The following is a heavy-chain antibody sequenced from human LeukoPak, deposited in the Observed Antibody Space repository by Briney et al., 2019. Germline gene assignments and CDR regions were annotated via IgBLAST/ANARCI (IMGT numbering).Heavy chain of an antibody. D-gene: IGHD1-26*01. CDR3: ARESSVGATSV. Sequence: ASVKVSCKASGYTFTSYYMHWVRQAPGQGLEWMGIINPSGGSTGYAQKFQGRVTMTRDTSTSTVYMELSSLRSEDTALHYCARESSVGATSVWGQGTLVTVSS. V-gene: IGHV1-46*01. CDR1: GYTFTSYY. J-gene: IGHJ4*02. CDR2: INPSGGST.